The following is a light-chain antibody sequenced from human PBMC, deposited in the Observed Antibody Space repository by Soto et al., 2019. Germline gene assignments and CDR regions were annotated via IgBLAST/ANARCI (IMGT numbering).Light chain of an antibody. Sequence: EIVLTQSPGPLSLSPGERATLSWRASQSVSSSYLAWYQQKPGQAPRLLIYGASSRATGIPDRFSGSGSGTDFTLTISRLEPEDFAVYYCQQCGSSPITFGQGTRLEIK. CDR3: QQCGSSPIT. V-gene: IGKV3-20*01. CDR1: QSVSSSY. CDR2: GAS. J-gene: IGKJ5*01.